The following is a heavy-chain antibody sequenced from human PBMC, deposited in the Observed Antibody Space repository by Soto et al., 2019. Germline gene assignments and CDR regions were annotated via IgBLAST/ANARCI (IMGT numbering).Heavy chain of an antibody. CDR1: GYTFTASY. CDR2: IDPSGGST. CDR3: ARDSGHYYRSDAFDI. Sequence: ASVKVYCKASGYTFTASYMHWVRQAPGQGLEWMGIIDPSGGSTSNSQKFQGRVTMTRDTSTSTVYMELNSLRSEDTAVFYCARDSGHYYRSDAFDIWGQGTMVTVSS. V-gene: IGHV1-46*01. D-gene: IGHD1-26*01. J-gene: IGHJ3*02.